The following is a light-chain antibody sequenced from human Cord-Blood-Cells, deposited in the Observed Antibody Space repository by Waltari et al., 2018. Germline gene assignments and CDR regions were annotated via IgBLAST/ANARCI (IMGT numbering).Light chain of an antibody. V-gene: IGLV1-44*01. CDR2: RNN. CDR3: AAWDDSLNGVV. J-gene: IGLJ2*01. Sequence: QSVLTQPPSASGTPGQRVTISFSGSRSNIGSNTVNWYQQPPGTAPKLLIYRNNRRSSGVPDRFSGSKAGTSASLAISGLQSEDEADYYCAAWDDSLNGVVFGGGTKLTVL. CDR1: RSNIGSNT.